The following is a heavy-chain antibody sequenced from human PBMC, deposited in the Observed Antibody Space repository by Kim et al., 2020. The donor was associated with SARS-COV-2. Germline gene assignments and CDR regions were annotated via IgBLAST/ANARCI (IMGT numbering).Heavy chain of an antibody. CDR1: GFTFSSYW. D-gene: IGHD5-12*01. CDR2: IKQDGSEK. CDR3: ARGDSDYEEAFDI. J-gene: IGHJ3*02. Sequence: GGSLRLSCAASGFTFSSYWMSWVRQAPGKGLEWVANIKQDGSEKYYVDSVKGRFTISRDNAKNSLYLEMNSLRAEDTAVYYCARGDSDYEEAFDIWGQRPMVTVAS. V-gene: IGHV3-7*03.